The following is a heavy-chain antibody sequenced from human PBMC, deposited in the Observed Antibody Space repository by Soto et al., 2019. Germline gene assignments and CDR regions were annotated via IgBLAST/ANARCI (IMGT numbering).Heavy chain of an antibody. Sequence: SETLSLTCTVSGGSISSGDYYWSWIRQPPGKGLEWIGYIYYSGSTYYNPSLKSRVTISVDTSKNQFSLKLSSVTAADTAVYYCARENGAVAGTGWFDPWGQGTLVTVSS. D-gene: IGHD6-19*01. J-gene: IGHJ5*02. CDR2: IYYSGST. CDR1: GGSISSGDYY. V-gene: IGHV4-30-4*01. CDR3: ARENGAVAGTGWFDP.